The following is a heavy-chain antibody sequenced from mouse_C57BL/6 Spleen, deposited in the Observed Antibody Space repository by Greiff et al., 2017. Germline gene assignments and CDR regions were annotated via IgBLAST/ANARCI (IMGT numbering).Heavy chain of an antibody. J-gene: IGHJ2*01. CDR1: GYTFTDYY. Sequence: EVQLQQSGPELVKPGASVKISCKASGYTFTDYYMNWVKQSHGKSLEWIGDINPNNGGTSYNQKFKGKATLTVDKSSSTAYMELRSLTSEDSAVYYCAGSSYVPFGYWGQGTTLTVSS. CDR3: AGSSYVPFGY. CDR2: INPNNGGT. D-gene: IGHD1-1*01. V-gene: IGHV1-26*01.